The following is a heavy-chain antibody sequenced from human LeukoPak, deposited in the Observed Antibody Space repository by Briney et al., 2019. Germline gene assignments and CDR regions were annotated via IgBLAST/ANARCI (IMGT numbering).Heavy chain of an antibody. CDR1: GFTFSSYG. CDR2: IRNDGSNK. D-gene: IGHD3-16*01. J-gene: IGHJ5*02. Sequence: GGSLRLSCAASGFTFSSYGMHWVRQAPGKGLEWVAFIRNDGSNKNYADSVKGRFTISRDNSKNTLYLQMNSLRAEDTAVYYCGGSGLDPWGQGTLVTVSS. V-gene: IGHV3-30*02. CDR3: GGSGLDP.